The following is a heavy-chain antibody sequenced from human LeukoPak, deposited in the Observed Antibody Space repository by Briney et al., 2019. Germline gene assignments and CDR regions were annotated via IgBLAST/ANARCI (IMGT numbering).Heavy chain of an antibody. V-gene: IGHV1-8*03. CDR2: MNPNSGNT. CDR3: ARDYTYCSSTSCYPDY. J-gene: IGHJ4*02. D-gene: IGHD2-2*01. CDR1: GYTFTSYD. Sequence: GASVKVSCKASGYTFTSYDINWVRQATGQGLEWMGWMNPNSGNTGYAQKFQGRVTITRNTSISTAYMELRSLRSDDTAVYYCARDYTYCSSTSCYPDYWGQGTLVTVSS.